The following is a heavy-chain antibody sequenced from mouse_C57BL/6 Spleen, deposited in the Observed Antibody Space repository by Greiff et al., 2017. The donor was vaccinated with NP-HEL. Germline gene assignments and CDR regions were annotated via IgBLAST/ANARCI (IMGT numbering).Heavy chain of an antibody. J-gene: IGHJ3*01. Sequence: EVKLMESGEGLVKPGGSLKLSCAASGFTFSSYAMSWVRQTPEKRLEWVAYISSGGDYIYYADTVKGRFTISRDNARNTLYLQMSSLKSEDTAMYYCTRVDSSGLFADWGQGTLVTVSA. CDR1: GFTFSSYA. CDR2: ISSGGDYI. V-gene: IGHV5-9-1*02. D-gene: IGHD3-2*02. CDR3: TRVDSSGLFAD.